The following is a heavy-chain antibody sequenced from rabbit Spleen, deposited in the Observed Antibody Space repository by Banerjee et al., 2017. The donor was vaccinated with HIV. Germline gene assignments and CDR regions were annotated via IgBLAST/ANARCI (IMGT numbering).Heavy chain of an antibody. D-gene: IGHD4-2*01. J-gene: IGHJ2*01. V-gene: IGHV1S45*01. CDR3: ARGYAGDGNYGNGAFDP. CDR2: TRTGGSGAT. Sequence: EESGGDLVKPEGSLTLTCTASGFDFSSSYWICWVRQAPGKGLEWIACTRTGGSGATYYANWAKGRFTISKASSTTVTLQMTSLTAADTATYFCARGYAGDGNYGNGAFDPWGPGTLVTVS. CDR1: GFDFSSSYW.